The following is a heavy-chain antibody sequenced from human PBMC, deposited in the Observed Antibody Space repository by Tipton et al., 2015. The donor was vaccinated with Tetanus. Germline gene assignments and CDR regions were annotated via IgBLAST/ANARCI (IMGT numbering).Heavy chain of an antibody. CDR1: GYSFTGYG. CDR2: ISGYSGNT. CDR3: ARGGETIL. D-gene: IGHD1/OR15-1a*01. Sequence: QVQLVQSGPEVKKPGASVKVSCTASGYSFTGYGINWVRQAPGQGLEWVGSISGYSGNTRYAQNLQGRVTMTTDSSTSTAYMELRSLRSDDTAVYYCARGGETILWGQGTLVTVSS. V-gene: IGHV1-18*01. J-gene: IGHJ4*02.